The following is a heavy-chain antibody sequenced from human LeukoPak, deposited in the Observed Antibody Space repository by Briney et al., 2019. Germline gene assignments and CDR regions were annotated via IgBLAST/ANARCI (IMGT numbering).Heavy chain of an antibody. J-gene: IGHJ6*03. CDR2: ISAYNGNT. CDR1: GYTFTSYG. Sequence: GASVKVSCKASGYTFTSYGISWVRQAPGQGLEWMGWISAYNGNTNYAQKLQGRVTMTTDTSTSTAYMELRSLRSDDTAVYYCARVPSSSLGGDYYYYMDVWGNGTTVTVSS. V-gene: IGHV1-18*01. CDR3: ARVPSSSLGGDYYYYMDV. D-gene: IGHD6-6*01.